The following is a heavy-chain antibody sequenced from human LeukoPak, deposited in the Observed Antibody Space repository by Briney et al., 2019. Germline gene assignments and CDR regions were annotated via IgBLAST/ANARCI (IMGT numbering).Heavy chain of an antibody. CDR2: IIPIFGTA. CDR1: GGTFSSYA. CDR3: ARGGSGSYYIFDC. J-gene: IGHJ4*02. V-gene: IGHV1-69*13. Sequence: RASVKVSCTASGGTFSSYAISWVRQAPGQGLEWMGGIIPIFGTANYAQKFRGRVTITADESTSTAYMELSSLRSEDTAVYFCARGGSGSYYIFDCWGQGTLVTVSS. D-gene: IGHD1-26*01.